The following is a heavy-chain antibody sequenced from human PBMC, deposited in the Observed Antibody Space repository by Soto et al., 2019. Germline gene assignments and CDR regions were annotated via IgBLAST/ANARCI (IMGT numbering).Heavy chain of an antibody. Sequence: TSETLSLTCTVSGGSISSYYWSWIRQPPGKGLEWIGYIYYSGSTNYNPSLKSRVTISVDTSKNQFSLKLSSVTAADTAVYYCARGRTYYDILTGYFYWGQGTLVTVSS. V-gene: IGHV4-59*01. CDR2: IYYSGST. D-gene: IGHD3-9*01. CDR1: GGSISSYY. CDR3: ARGRTYYDILTGYFY. J-gene: IGHJ4*02.